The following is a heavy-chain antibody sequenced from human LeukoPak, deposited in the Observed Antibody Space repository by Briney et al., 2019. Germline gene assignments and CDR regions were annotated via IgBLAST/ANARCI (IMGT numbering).Heavy chain of an antibody. CDR3: ARDDSGYDYFDN. Sequence: PSETLSLTCAVYGGSFSGYYWSWVRQPPGKGLEWIGYIYYSGSTNYNPSLKSRVTISVDTSKNQFSLKLSSVTAADTAVYYCARDDSGYDYFDNWGQGTLVTVSS. CDR1: GGSFSGYY. V-gene: IGHV4-59*01. J-gene: IGHJ4*02. CDR2: IYYSGST. D-gene: IGHD5-12*01.